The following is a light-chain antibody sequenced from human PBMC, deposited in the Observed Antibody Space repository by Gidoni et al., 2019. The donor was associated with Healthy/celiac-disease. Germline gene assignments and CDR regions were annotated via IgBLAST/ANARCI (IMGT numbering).Light chain of an antibody. Sequence: EIVLTQSTGTLSLSPGERATLSCRASQSVSSSYLAWYQQKPGQAPRPLIYGASSRATGIPDRFSGSGSGTDFTLTISRLEPEDFAVYYCQQYGSSPVTFGQGTKVEIK. J-gene: IGKJ1*01. CDR3: QQYGSSPVT. CDR2: GAS. V-gene: IGKV3-20*01. CDR1: QSVSSSY.